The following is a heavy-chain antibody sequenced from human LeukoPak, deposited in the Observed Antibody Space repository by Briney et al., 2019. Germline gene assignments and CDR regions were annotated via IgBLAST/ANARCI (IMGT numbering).Heavy chain of an antibody. Sequence: PGRSLRLSCAASGFTFSIDGMHWVRQAPGEGRGCGAVISYDVRNKYYADSVKGRVTISRDNSKNTLYLQMNSLRAEDTAVYYCAKEERYVDIVATIQYYGMDVWGQGTTVTVSS. V-gene: IGHV3-30*18. J-gene: IGHJ6*02. CDR3: AKEERYVDIVATIQYYGMDV. CDR2: ISYDVRNK. CDR1: GFTFSIDG. D-gene: IGHD5-12*01.